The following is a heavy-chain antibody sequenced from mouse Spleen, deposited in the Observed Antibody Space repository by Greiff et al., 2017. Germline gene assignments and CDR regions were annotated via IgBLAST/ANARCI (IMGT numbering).Heavy chain of an antibody. CDR1: GFTFSDYG. V-gene: IGHV5-17*01. J-gene: IGHJ3*01. CDR2: ISSGSSTI. D-gene: IGHD2-4*01. Sequence: EVQGVESGGGLVKPGGSLKLSCAASGFTFSDYGMHWVRQAPEKGLEWVAYISSGSSTIYYADTVKGRFTISRDNAKNTLFLQMTSLRSEDTAMYYCAREDYDWFAYWGQGTLVTVSA. CDR3: AREDYDWFAY.